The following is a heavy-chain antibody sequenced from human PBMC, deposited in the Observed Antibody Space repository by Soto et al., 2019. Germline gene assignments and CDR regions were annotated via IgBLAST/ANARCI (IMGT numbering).Heavy chain of an antibody. Sequence: QVQLQQWGAGLFKPSENMSHTCSVYGGSFSGYYWSWIRQPPGKGLEWIGEINHSGSTNYNPSLTSRVTISIETSKNQFSLKLRSVTAADTAVYYWAGVTGRYYYGMDFWGHGTTVTVSS. V-gene: IGHV4-34*01. J-gene: IGHJ6*02. CDR2: INHSGST. D-gene: IGHD5-18*01. CDR3: AGVTGRYYYGMDF. CDR1: GGSFSGYY.